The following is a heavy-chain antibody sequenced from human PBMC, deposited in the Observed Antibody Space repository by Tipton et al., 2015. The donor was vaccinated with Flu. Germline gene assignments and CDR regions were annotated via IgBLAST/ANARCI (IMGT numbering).Heavy chain of an antibody. CDR1: GYSISSGYY. CDR2: IYHSGST. J-gene: IGHJ4*02. CDR3: ARAGSYDYVWGIEFDY. V-gene: IGHV4-38-2*02. D-gene: IGHD3-16*01. Sequence: TLSLTCTVSGYSISSGYYWGWIRQPPGKGLEWIGSIYHSGSTYYNPSLKSRVTISVDTSKNQFSLKLSSVTAADTAVYYCARAGSYDYVWGIEFDYWGQGTLVTVSS.